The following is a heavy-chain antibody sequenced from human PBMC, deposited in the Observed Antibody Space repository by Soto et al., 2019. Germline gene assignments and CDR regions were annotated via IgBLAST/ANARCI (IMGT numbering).Heavy chain of an antibody. V-gene: IGHV4-39*01. Sequence: PSETLSLTCSVSGGSINSDYWGWIRQPPGKGLEWIGSIYYSGSTSYNPSLRSRVIISVDTSKNQFSLKLSSVTATDTAVYSCARHIGNYFFDYWGQGALVTVSS. CDR3: ARHIGNYFFDY. J-gene: IGHJ4*02. D-gene: IGHD1-7*01. CDR2: IYYSGST. CDR1: GGSINSDY.